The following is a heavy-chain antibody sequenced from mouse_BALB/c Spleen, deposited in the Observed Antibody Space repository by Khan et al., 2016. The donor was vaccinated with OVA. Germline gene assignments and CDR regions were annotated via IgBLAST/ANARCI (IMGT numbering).Heavy chain of an antibody. V-gene: IGHV1-84*02. D-gene: IGHD1-1*01. CDR3: VRGNYYGSTSWFGY. CDR2: IYPGSGNI. CDR1: GSTFTDYY. J-gene: IGHJ3*01. Sequence: QVQLQQSGPELVKPGASVKISCKASGSTFTDYYIKWVKQKTGQGLECIGWIYPGSGNIKYNEKFKDKATLTVDTSSRTAYMQLSSLTSEDTAVYYCVRGNYYGSTSWFGYWGQGTLVTVSA.